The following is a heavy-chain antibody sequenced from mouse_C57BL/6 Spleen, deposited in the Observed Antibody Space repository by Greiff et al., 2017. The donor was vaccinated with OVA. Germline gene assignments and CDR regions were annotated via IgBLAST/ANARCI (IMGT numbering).Heavy chain of an antibody. CDR3: ARAYYSNYVGGFDY. Sequence: EVQLQQSGPELVKPGASVKMSCKASGYTFTDYNMHWVKQSHGKSLEWIGYINPNNGGTSYNQKFKGEATLTVNKSSSTAYMELRSLTSEDSAVYYCARAYYSNYVGGFDYWGQGTTLTVSS. CDR2: INPNNGGT. V-gene: IGHV1-22*01. CDR1: GYTFTDYN. D-gene: IGHD2-5*01. J-gene: IGHJ2*01.